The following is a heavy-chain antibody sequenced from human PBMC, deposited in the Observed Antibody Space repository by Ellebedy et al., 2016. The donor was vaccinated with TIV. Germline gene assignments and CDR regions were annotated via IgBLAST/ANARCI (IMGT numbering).Heavy chain of an antibody. J-gene: IGHJ3*02. D-gene: IGHD3-10*01. CDR3: ARDKRGSYAFDI. Sequence: PGGSLRLSCEASRFTFTTYSMNWVRQAPGKGLEWVANINQDGSEKYYVDSVKGRFTISRDNAKNSLYLQMNSLRAEDTAVYYCARDKRGSYAFDIWGQGTLVTVSS. CDR1: RFTFTTYS. V-gene: IGHV3-7*03. CDR2: INQDGSEK.